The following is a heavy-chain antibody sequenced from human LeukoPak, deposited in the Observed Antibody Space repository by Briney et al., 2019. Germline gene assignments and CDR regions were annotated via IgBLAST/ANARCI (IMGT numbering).Heavy chain of an antibody. V-gene: IGHV3-30*04. CDR3: ARDRNLIAAAGLSDY. J-gene: IGHJ4*02. CDR2: ISYDGSNK. Sequence: GGSLRLSCAASGFTFSSYAMHWVRQAPGKGLEWVAVISYDGSNKYYADSVKGRFTNSRDTSKNTLYLKMNSLRAEDTAVYYCARDRNLIAAAGLSDYWGQGTLVTVSS. D-gene: IGHD6-13*01. CDR1: GFTFSSYA.